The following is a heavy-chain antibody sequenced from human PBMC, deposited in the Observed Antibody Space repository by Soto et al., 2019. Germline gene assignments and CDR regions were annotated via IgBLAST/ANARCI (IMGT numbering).Heavy chain of an antibody. V-gene: IGHV4-59*01. CDR2: IYYSGST. CDR3: ASMANDAFDI. D-gene: IGHD5-12*01. Sequence: GTLSLTCGVYGGSFTGYYWTWIRQPPGKGLEWIGYIYYSGSTNYNPSLKSRVTISVDTSKNQFSLKLSSVTAADTAVYYCASMANDAFDIWGQGTMVTVSS. J-gene: IGHJ3*02. CDR1: GGSFTGYY.